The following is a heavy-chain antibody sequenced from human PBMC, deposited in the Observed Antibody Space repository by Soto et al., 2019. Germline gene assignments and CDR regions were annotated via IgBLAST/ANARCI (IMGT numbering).Heavy chain of an antibody. CDR3: ARVDYDILTGYPAFLDY. CDR1: GYTFTSYY. CDR2: INPSGGST. J-gene: IGHJ4*01. Sequence: ASVKVSCKASGYTFTSYYMHWVRQAPGKGLEWMGIINPSGGSTSYAQKFQGRVTMTRDTSTSTVYMELSSLRSEDTAVYYCARVDYDILTGYPAFLDYWGQGSLVTVSS. V-gene: IGHV1-46*01. D-gene: IGHD3-9*01.